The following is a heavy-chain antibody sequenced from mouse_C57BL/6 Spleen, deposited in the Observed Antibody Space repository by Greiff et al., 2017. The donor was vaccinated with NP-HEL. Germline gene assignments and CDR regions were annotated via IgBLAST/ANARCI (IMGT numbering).Heavy chain of an antibody. Sequence: EVKLLESGPGLVKPSQSLSLTCSVTGYSITSGYYWNWIRQFPGNKLEWMGYISYDGSNNYNPSLKNRISITRATSKNQFFLKLNSVTTEDTATYYCARDQGYGNVFDYWGQGTTLTVSS. D-gene: IGHD2-10*02. CDR2: ISYDGSN. CDR1: GYSITSGYY. V-gene: IGHV3-6*01. CDR3: ARDQGYGNVFDY. J-gene: IGHJ2*01.